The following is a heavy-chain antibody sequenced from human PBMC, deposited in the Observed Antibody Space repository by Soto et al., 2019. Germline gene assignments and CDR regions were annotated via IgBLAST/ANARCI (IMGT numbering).Heavy chain of an antibody. CDR2: INPGGGRT. V-gene: IGHV1-46*01. CDR3: ARGLAVAYSPAHL. J-gene: IGHJ4*02. Sequence: ASVKVSCKASGYTFTSYYVHWVRQAPGQGLEWMGLINPGGGRTSYAQNLHGRVTMTRDTSTSTVYMELTSLRSEDTAVYYCARGLAVAYSPAHLWGQGTLVTVSS. CDR1: GYTFTSYY. D-gene: IGHD6-19*01.